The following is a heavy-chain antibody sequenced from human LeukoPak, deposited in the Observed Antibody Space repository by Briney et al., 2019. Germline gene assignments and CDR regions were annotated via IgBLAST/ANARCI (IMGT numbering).Heavy chain of an antibody. J-gene: IGHJ4*02. CDR3: ARVLLRFLEWSSGLDY. D-gene: IGHD3-3*01. CDR1: GYTFTNYY. CDR2: IDPSAGST. V-gene: IGHV1-46*01. Sequence: ASVKVSCKASGYTFTNYYMHWVRQAPGQGLEWMGVIDPSAGSTTYAQKFQGRVTMTRDTATSTVYMELSRLRSDDTAVYYCARVLLRFLEWSSGLDYWGQGTLVTVSS.